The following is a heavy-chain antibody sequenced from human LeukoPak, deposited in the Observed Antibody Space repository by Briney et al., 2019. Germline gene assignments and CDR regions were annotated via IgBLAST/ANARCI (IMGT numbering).Heavy chain of an antibody. V-gene: IGHV4-4*07. J-gene: IGHJ6*03. Sequence: SETLSLTCTVSGGSISSYYWSWIRQPAGRGLEWIGRIYTSGSTNYNPSLKSRVTMSVDTSKNQFSLKLSSVTAADTAVYYCARAGSVAYYYYMDVWGKGTTVTVSS. CDR3: ARAGSVAYYYYMDV. D-gene: IGHD1-1*01. CDR1: GGSISSYY. CDR2: IYTSGST.